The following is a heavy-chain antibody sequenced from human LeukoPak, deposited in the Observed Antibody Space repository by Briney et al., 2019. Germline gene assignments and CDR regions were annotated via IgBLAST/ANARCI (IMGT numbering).Heavy chain of an antibody. CDR2: MNPNSGNT. D-gene: IGHD5-18*01. CDR3: AREVGYSYGYDDY. V-gene: IGHV1-8*02. CDR1: GYTFTGYY. Sequence: ASVKVSCKASGYTFTGYYMHWVRQAPGQGLEWMGWMNPNSGNTGYAQKFQGRVTMTRNTSISTAYMELSSLRSEDTAVYYCAREVGYSYGYDDYWGQGTLVTVSS. J-gene: IGHJ4*02.